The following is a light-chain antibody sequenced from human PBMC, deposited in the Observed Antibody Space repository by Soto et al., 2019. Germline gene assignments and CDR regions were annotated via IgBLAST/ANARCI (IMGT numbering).Light chain of an antibody. V-gene: IGKV3-20*01. CDR3: QQYGSSFT. Sequence: EIVLTQSPGTLSLSPGERATLSCRASQSVSSNYLAWYQQKPGLAPRLLIYGASSRATGISDKFSGSGSGTDFTLTISRLEPGDFAVYYCQQYGSSFTFGPGTKVDIK. J-gene: IGKJ3*01. CDR1: QSVSSNY. CDR2: GAS.